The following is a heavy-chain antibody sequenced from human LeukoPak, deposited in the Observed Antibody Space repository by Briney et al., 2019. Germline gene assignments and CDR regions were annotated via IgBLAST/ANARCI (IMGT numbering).Heavy chain of an antibody. CDR1: GYTFTSYG. V-gene: IGHV1-18*01. CDR3: ARVGDYTVHCSSTSCYNMAY. D-gene: IGHD2-2*02. J-gene: IGHJ4*02. Sequence: ASVKVSCKASGYTFTSYGISWVRQAPGQGLEWMGWISAYNGNTNYAQKLQGRVTMTTDTSTSTAYNEMRSLRSDDTAVYYSARVGDYTVHCSSTSCYNMAYCGQGTLVPVSS. CDR2: ISAYNGNT.